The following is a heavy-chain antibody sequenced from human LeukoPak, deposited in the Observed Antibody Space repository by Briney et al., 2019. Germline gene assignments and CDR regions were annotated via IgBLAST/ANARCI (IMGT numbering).Heavy chain of an antibody. CDR2: INPSGGAT. J-gene: IGHJ5*02. V-gene: IGHV1-46*01. CDR1: GYTFTSNF. D-gene: IGHD3-10*01. CDR3: ARGRVGDRRSWFDP. Sequence: ASVKVSCKASGYTFTSNFIYWVRQAPGQGLEWMGIINPSGGATNYAQKLEGRVTMTRDTSTNTVYMELSGLKSDDTAVYYCARGRVGDRRSWFDPWGQGTLVTVSS.